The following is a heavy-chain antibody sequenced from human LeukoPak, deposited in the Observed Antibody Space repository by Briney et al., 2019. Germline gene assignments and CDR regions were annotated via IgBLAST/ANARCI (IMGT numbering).Heavy chain of an antibody. CDR1: GFTFSSYT. D-gene: IGHD3-22*01. J-gene: IGHJ4*02. CDR2: ISSGSSYI. V-gene: IGHV3-21*01. Sequence: PGGSLGLSCAASGFTFSSYTMNWVRQAPGKGLEWVSSISSGSSYIYYADSVKGRFTVSRDNAKNSLYLQMNSLRAEDTAVYYCAREYYYDTSGYYGSGYWGQGTLVTVSS. CDR3: AREYYYDTSGYYGSGY.